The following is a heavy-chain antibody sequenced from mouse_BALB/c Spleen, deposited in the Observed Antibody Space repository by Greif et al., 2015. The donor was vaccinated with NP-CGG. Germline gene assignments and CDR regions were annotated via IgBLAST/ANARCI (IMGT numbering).Heavy chain of an antibody. D-gene: IGHD1-1*01. CDR1: GYTFSSYW. CDR2: ILPGSGST. V-gene: IGHV1-9*01. CDR3: ARPLQGVVAEPY. J-gene: IGHJ2*01. Sequence: VKLVESGAELMKPGASVKISCKATGYTFSSYWIEWVKQRPGHGLEWIGEILPGSGSTNYNEKFKGKATFTADTSSNTAYMQLSSLTSEDSAVYYCARPLQGVVAEPYWGQGTTLTVSS.